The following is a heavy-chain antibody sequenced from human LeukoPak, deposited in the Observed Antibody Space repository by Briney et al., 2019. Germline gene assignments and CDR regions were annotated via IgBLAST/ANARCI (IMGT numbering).Heavy chain of an antibody. CDR2: NYYSGST. V-gene: IGHV4-59*08. Sequence: SETLSLTCTVSGGSISSYYWSWIRQPPGKGLEWIGYNYYSGSTNYNPSLKSRVTISVDTSKNQLSLKMSSVTAADTAVYYCARHFNQKLVRGYYYGMDVWGQGTTVTVSS. D-gene: IGHD6-13*01. J-gene: IGHJ6*02. CDR1: GGSISSYY. CDR3: ARHFNQKLVRGYYYGMDV.